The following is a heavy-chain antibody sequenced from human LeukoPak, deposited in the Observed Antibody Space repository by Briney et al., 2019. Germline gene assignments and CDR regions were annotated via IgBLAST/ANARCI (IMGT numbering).Heavy chain of an antibody. J-gene: IGHJ1*01. CDR1: GYTLTELS. CDR2: FDPEDGET. Sequence: GASVKLSCKVSGYTLTELSMHWVRQAPGKGLEWMGGFDPEDGETIYAQKFQGRVTMTEDTSTDTAYMELSSLRSEDTAVYYCAGTSTMVRGEPYFQHWGQGTLVTVSS. CDR3: AGTSTMVRGEPYFQH. V-gene: IGHV1-24*01. D-gene: IGHD3-10*01.